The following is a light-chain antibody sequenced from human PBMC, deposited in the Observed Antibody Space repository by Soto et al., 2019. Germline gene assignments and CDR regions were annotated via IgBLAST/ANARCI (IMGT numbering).Light chain of an antibody. J-gene: IGKJ5*01. Sequence: EILMTQSPATLSVSPGERATLSCRASQSVGSNLAWYQQKPGQAPRLLIYGASTRHTAIPDRLAGSGSGTTFTFTISSLQSEDLPVYNCKQYNNWPPTLGQGTRLEI. CDR3: KQYNNWPPT. CDR1: QSVGSN. V-gene: IGKV3-15*01. CDR2: GAS.